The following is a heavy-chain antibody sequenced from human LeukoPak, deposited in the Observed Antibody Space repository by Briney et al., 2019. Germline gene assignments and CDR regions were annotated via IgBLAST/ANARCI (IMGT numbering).Heavy chain of an antibody. V-gene: IGHV3-7*01. Sequence: GGSLRLSCASSGFIFSSYWMTWVRQAPGKGLEWVANIKQDGSEKYYVDSVKGRFTISRDNAKNSLYLQMNSLRAEDTAVYYCARDIVLMVYAIAYDYWGQGTLVTVSS. J-gene: IGHJ4*02. CDR3: ARDIVLMVYAIAYDY. CDR1: GFIFSSYW. D-gene: IGHD2-8*01. CDR2: IKQDGSEK.